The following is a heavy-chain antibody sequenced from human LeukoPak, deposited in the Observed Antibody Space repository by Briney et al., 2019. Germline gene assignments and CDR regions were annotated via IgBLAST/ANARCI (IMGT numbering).Heavy chain of an antibody. V-gene: IGHV4-59*12. CDR1: GGSISSYY. D-gene: IGHD2-2*01. CDR3: ARSSNIVVVPAAMSFDY. CDR2: IYYSGST. Sequence: PSETLSLTCTVSGGSISSYYWSWIRQPPGKGLEWIGYIYYSGSTNYNPSLKSRVTISVDTSKNQFSLKLSSVTAADTAVYYCARSSNIVVVPAAMSFDYWGQGTLVTVSS. J-gene: IGHJ4*02.